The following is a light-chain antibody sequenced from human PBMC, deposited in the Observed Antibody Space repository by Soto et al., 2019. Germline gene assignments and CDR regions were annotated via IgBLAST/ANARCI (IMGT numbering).Light chain of an antibody. CDR2: EVS. J-gene: IGLJ2*01. CDR3: SSYTSRSTLV. Sequence: QSVLTQPASVSGSPGQSITISCTGSSSDIGGYKYVSWYLQHPGKAPKLMIYEVSSRPSGVSDRFSASKSGNTASLTISGLQAEDEADYYCSSYTSRSTLVFGGGTQLTVL. CDR1: SSDIGGYKY. V-gene: IGLV2-14*01.